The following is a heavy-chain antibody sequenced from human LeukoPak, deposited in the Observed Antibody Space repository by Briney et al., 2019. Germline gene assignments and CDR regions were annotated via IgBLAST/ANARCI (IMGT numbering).Heavy chain of an antibody. J-gene: IGHJ6*03. CDR2: IYYSGST. CDR1: GGSISSSSYY. Sequence: PSETLSLTCTVSGGSISSSSYYWSWIRQPPGQGLEWIGSIYYSGSTYYNPSLKSRVTISVDTSKNQFSLKLSSVTAADTAVYYGARAALGRYEYYDFWSGDYYYYYYMDVWGKGTTVTVSS. V-gene: IGHV4-39*07. D-gene: IGHD3-3*01. CDR3: ARAALGRYEYYDFWSGDYYYYYYMDV.